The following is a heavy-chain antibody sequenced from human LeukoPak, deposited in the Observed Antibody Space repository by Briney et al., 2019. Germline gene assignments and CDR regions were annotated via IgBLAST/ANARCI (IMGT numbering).Heavy chain of an antibody. J-gene: IGHJ3*02. CDR1: GGSISSSSYY. Sequence: SETLSLTCTVSGGSISSSSYYWGWIPQPPGKGLEWIGSIYYSGSTYYNPSHKSRVTISVDTYKNQFSLKLSSVTAADTAVYYCAREVYDFWSGWRDAFDIWGQGTMVTVSS. CDR3: AREVYDFWSGWRDAFDI. V-gene: IGHV4-39*07. D-gene: IGHD3-3*01. CDR2: IYYSGST.